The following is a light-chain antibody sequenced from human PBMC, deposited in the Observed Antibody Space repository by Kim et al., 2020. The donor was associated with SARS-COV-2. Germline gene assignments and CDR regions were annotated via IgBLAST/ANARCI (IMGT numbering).Light chain of an antibody. Sequence: SYELTQPPSVSVSPGQTASITCSGDKLGDKYACWYQQKPGQSPVLVIYQDSKRPSGIPERFSCSNSGNTATLTISGTQAMDEADYYCQAWDSSTEVFGGGNRLTV. V-gene: IGLV3-1*01. CDR1: KLGDKY. CDR2: QDS. CDR3: QAWDSSTEV. J-gene: IGLJ2*01.